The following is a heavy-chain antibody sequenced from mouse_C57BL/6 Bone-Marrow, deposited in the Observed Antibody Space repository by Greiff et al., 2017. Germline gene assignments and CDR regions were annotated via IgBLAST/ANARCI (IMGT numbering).Heavy chain of an antibody. V-gene: IGHV1-9*01. CDR2: IIPGSGST. Sequence: QVQLQQSGAELMKPGASVKLSCKATGYTFTGYWIEWVKQRPGHGLEWIGEIIPGSGSTNYTEKFKGKVTFTADTASNTAYMQLSSLTTEDSAIYYCARDGYYGVYAMDYWGQGTSVTVSS. D-gene: IGHD2-3*01. J-gene: IGHJ4*01. CDR1: GYTFTGYW. CDR3: ARDGYYGVYAMDY.